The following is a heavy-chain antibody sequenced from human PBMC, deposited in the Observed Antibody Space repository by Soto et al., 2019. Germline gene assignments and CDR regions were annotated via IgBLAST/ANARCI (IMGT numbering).Heavy chain of an antibody. D-gene: IGHD1-26*01. J-gene: IGHJ6*02. Sequence: QVQLQGSGPGLVKPSETLSLTCNVSGGSIRSYYWSWVRQPAGKPLEWIGRIYTSGSTNYNPSRRSRVSMSVDTSKNQFSLEVTSVTAADTAVYSCASEGASGFGMDVWGQGTTVTVSS. CDR3: ASEGASGFGMDV. CDR1: GGSIRSYY. CDR2: IYTSGST. V-gene: IGHV4-4*07.